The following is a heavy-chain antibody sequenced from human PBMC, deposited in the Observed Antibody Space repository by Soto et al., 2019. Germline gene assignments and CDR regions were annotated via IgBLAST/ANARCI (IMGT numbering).Heavy chain of an antibody. CDR2: LSPKSGGT. V-gene: IGHV1-2*02. CDR3: ARPPGYISDWYYFGL. D-gene: IGHD6-19*01. J-gene: IGHJ4*02. Sequence: QVQLVQSGSEVKKPGASVKVSCEASGYTFIDYYMHWVRQAPGQGFEWMGRLSPKSGGTNYAQKFQGSVTMTWDTSLNTAYMALNSLMSEDAALFYCARPPGYISDWYYFGLWGQLALVTESS. CDR1: GYTFIDYY.